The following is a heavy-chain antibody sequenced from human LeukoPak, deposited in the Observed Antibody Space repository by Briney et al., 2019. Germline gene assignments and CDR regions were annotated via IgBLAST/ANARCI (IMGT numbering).Heavy chain of an antibody. CDR2: IYYSGST. CDR1: GGSFSGYY. V-gene: IGHV4-59*01. Sequence: PSETLSLTCAVYGGSFSGYYWSWIRQPPGKGLEWIGYIYYSGSTNYNPSLKSRVTISVDTSKNQFSLKLSSVTAADTAVYYCARGIVGATPPDYWGQGTLVTVSS. CDR3: ARGIVGATPPDY. J-gene: IGHJ4*02. D-gene: IGHD1-26*01.